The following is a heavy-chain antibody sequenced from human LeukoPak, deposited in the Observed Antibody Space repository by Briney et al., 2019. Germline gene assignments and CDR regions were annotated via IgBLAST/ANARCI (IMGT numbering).Heavy chain of an antibody. CDR2: INHSGST. CDR3: ARGNTIFGVVTPYYYYGMDV. V-gene: IGHV4-34*01. J-gene: IGHJ6*02. D-gene: IGHD3-3*01. Sequence: SETLSLTCAVYGGSFSGYYWSWIRQPPGKGLEWIGEINHSGSTNYNPSLKSRVTISVDTSRNQFSLKLSSVTAADTAVYYCARGNTIFGVVTPYYYYGMDVWGQGTTVTVSS. CDR1: GGSFSGYY.